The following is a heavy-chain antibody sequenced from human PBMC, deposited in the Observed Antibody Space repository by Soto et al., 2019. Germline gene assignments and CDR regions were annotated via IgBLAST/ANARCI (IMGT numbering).Heavy chain of an antibody. V-gene: IGHV3-53*02. CDR3: ARNLAVADNGFES. CDR1: GFSISSHY. CDR2: IYNGGDT. Sequence: EVQLVETGGGLIQPGGSLRLSCAASGFSISSHYMSWVRQAPGKGLDWVSIIYNGGDTFYADSVKGRFTLSTDSSKNTLYLQINSLRAEDTAMYFCARNLAVADNGFESWGQGTLVTVSS. J-gene: IGHJ5*01. D-gene: IGHD6-19*01.